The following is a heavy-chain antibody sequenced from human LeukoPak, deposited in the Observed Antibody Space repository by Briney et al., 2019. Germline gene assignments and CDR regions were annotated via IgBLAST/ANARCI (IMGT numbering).Heavy chain of an antibody. CDR1: GFALSHYS. CDR3: ARVAVAGPTGWFDS. CDR2: ISTTSAYI. V-gene: IGHV3-21*01. Sequence: GGSLRLSCAASGFALSHYSLTWVRQAPGKGLEWVSSISTTSAYIHYAGSVKGRFSISRDNIDNVVYLQMNSLRGEDTAVYYCARVAVAGPTGWFDSWGQGTLVTVSS. J-gene: IGHJ5*01. D-gene: IGHD6-19*01.